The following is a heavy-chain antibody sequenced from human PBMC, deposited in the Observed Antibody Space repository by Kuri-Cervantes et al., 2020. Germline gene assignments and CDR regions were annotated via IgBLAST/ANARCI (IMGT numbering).Heavy chain of an antibody. V-gene: IGHV3-30*18. J-gene: IGHJ4*02. D-gene: IGHD5-24*01. CDR2: ISYDGSNK. CDR1: GFIFSIYA. Sequence: GESLKISCAASGFIFSIYAMSWVRQAPGKGLEWVAVISYDGSNKYYADSVKGRFTISRDNSKNTLYLQMNSLRAEDTAVYYCAKEMATNVFDYWGQGTLVTVSS. CDR3: AKEMATNVFDY.